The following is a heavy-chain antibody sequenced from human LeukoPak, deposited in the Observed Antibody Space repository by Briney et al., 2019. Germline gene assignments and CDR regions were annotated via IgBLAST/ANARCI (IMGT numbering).Heavy chain of an antibody. D-gene: IGHD5-24*01. CDR3: ARDGRHDNNHWFDS. J-gene: IGHJ5*01. CDR1: GDSISSRY. Sequence: SETLSLTCIVSGDSISSRYWGWIRQPPGKGLEWIGYTYYTGNTNYNPSLKSRVTMSVDMSKNQFSLKMTSVTAADTAVYYCARDGRHDNNHWFDSWGQGTLVTVSA. CDR2: TYYTGNT. V-gene: IGHV4-59*11.